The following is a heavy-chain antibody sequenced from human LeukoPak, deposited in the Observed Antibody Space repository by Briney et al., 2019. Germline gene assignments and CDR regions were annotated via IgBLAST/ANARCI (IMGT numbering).Heavy chain of an antibody. V-gene: IGHV3-20*04. CDR1: GFTFYDYG. J-gene: IGHJ5*02. CDR2: INWNGGST. D-gene: IGHD1-1*01. CDR3: ARRHTTNWYNWFDP. Sequence: GGSLRLSCAASGFTFYDYGMSWVRHAPGKGLEGVSDINWNGGSTHYADSVKGRFTISRDKAKNSLYLHMSSLRDEDTAFYYCARRHTTNWYNWFDPWGQGTLVIVSS.